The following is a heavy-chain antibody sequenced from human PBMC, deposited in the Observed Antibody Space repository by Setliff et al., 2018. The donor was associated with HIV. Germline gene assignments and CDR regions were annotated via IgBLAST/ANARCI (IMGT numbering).Heavy chain of an antibody. D-gene: IGHD3-10*01. CDR2: IWYDGSNK. CDR1: GFTFSSYG. CDR3: ARDQVANYYGSGIDY. V-gene: IGHV3-33*08. J-gene: IGHJ4*02. Sequence: PGGSLRLSCAASGFTFSSYGMHWVRQAPGKGLEWMAVIWYDGSNKYYADSVKGRFTISRDNSKNSLYLQMNSLRAEDTAVYYCARDQVANYYGSGIDYWGQGTLVTVSS.